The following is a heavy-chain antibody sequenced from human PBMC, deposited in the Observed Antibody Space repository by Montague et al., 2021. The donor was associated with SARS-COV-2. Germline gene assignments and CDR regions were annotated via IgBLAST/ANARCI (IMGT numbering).Heavy chain of an antibody. Sequence: SETLSLTCTVSGGSISSYYWSWIRQPPGKGLEWIGYNYYSGSTNYNPSLKSRVTISVDTSKNQFSLKLSSVTAADTAVYYCARLKGSGWNYYFDYWGQGTLVTVSS. J-gene: IGHJ4*02. D-gene: IGHD6-19*01. V-gene: IGHV4-59*01. CDR1: GGSISSYY. CDR3: ARLKGSGWNYYFDY. CDR2: NYYSGST.